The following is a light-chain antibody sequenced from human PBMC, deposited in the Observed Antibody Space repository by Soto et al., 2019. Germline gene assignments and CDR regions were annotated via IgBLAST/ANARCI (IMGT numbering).Light chain of an antibody. CDR1: QSLSSN. V-gene: IGKV3-15*01. Sequence: EIVMTQSPATLSVSPGERATLSCRASQSLSSNLAWYQQKPGQAPRLLISGASTRATGIPARFSGSGSGTEFTLTISSLQSEDFAVYYCQHYNNLPPITFGQGTRLEIK. CDR2: GAS. J-gene: IGKJ5*01. CDR3: QHYNNLPPIT.